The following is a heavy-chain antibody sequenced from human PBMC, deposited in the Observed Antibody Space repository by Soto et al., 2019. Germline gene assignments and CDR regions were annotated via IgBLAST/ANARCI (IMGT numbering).Heavy chain of an antibody. CDR3: ARDEAVGPPGY. Sequence: GASVKVSCKASGYTFTSYYMHWVRQAPVQGLEWMGIINPSCPSTSYAQKFQGRVTMTRDTSKSTVYMELSSLRSEDTAVYYCARDEAVGPPGYWGQGTLVTVSS. CDR1: GYTFTSYY. CDR2: INPSCPST. V-gene: IGHV1-46*01. D-gene: IGHD1-26*01. J-gene: IGHJ4*02.